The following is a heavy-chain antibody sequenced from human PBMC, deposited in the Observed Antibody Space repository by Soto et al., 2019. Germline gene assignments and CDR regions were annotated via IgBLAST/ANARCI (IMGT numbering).Heavy chain of an antibody. CDR3: AREGGSETLQPSYNWFDT. J-gene: IGHJ5*02. CDR1: GYTFTDYH. CDR2: INANNGGA. Sequence: ASVKVTCKASGYTFTDYHIHWVRRAPGQGLEFMGWINANNGGAGSAQQFQGRVTVTRDTSITSVYMELSNLRSDDTAVYYCAREGGSETLQPSYNWFDTWGQGTLATVSS. D-gene: IGHD6-25*01. V-gene: IGHV1-2*02.